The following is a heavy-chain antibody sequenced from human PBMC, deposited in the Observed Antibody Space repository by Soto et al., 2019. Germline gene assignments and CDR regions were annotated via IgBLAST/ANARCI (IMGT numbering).Heavy chain of an antibody. D-gene: IGHD2-2*01. J-gene: IGHJ4*02. Sequence: HVQLVESGGGVVQPGRSLRLSCAVSGFNFSSYGMHWVRQAPGKGLEWVAVISYDGSHKASADSVNGRFAISRDNSKNAMMLQMNRLILEYTAVYDCAKDVVKSSSWPADWGQGTLVTVSS. CDR3: AKDVVKSSSWPAD. CDR1: GFNFSSYG. V-gene: IGHV3-30*18. CDR2: ISYDGSHK.